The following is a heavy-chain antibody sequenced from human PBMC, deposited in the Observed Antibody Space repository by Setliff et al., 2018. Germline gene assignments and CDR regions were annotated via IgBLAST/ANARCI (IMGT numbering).Heavy chain of an antibody. D-gene: IGHD1-26*01. J-gene: IGHJ5*02. CDR3: ARMVGTPDGWFDP. Sequence: PSETLSLTCTVSGGSFSTYYWSWIRQAPGKGLEWIGHVYYSGSTNYNPSLKSRVTISVDTSNNHFSLKLISVTAADTAVYYCARMVGTPDGWFDPWGQGTLVTVSS. CDR2: VYYSGST. CDR1: GGSFSTYY. V-gene: IGHV4-59*01.